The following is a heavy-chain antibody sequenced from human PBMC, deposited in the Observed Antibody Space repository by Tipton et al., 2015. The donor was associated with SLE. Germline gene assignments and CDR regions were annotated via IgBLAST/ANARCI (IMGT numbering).Heavy chain of an antibody. CDR1: GFTFDDYA. J-gene: IGHJ4*02. D-gene: IGHD5-12*01. Sequence: SLRLSCAASGFTFDDYAMHWVRQAPGKGLEWVSSISWNSNSRGFAGSVEGRFSVSRDNVKNSVYLQMNSLRPEDTALYYCVKDITRTDSGYALDYWGQGILVTVSS. CDR3: VKDITRTDSGYALDY. V-gene: IGHV3-9*01. CDR2: ISWNSNSR.